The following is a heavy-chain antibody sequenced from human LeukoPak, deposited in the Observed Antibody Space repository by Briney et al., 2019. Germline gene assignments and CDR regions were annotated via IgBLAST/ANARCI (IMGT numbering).Heavy chain of an antibody. Sequence: PGGSLRLSCAASGFPFSSSSMNWVRQAPGKGLEWVSYIGSRSNTIYYAGSVKGRFTISRDNAKNSLYLQMNSLRAEDTAVYYCARSRSTIFESWFDPWGQGILVIVSS. J-gene: IGHJ5*02. CDR3: ARSRSTIFESWFDP. D-gene: IGHD3-3*01. CDR1: GFPFSSSS. CDR2: IGSRSNTI. V-gene: IGHV3-48*01.